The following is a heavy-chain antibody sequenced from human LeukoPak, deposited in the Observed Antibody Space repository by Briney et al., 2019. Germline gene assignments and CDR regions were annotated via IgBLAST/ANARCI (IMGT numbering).Heavy chain of an antibody. J-gene: IGHJ4*02. Sequence: GGSLRLSCAGSGFNFGEYAMTWFRQAPGKGLEWVGYIRSELYGGTPEYAASVKGRFIISRDDSKSILYLQMNSLKTEDTAIYFCTRRVGYWGQGTLVTVST. V-gene: IGHV3-49*03. CDR3: TRRVGY. CDR2: IRSELYGGTP. D-gene: IGHD1-26*01. CDR1: GFNFGEYA.